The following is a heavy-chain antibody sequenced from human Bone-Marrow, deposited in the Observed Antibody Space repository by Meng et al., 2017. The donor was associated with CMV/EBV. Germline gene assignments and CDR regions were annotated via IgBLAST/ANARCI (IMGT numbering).Heavy chain of an antibody. CDR1: GGSFSSNT. D-gene: IGHD3-3*01. Sequence: SVKVSCKAPGGSFSSNTISWVRQAPGQGLEWRGRIIPILGIANYAQKFQGRVTITADKSTSTAYMELSSLRSEDTAVYYCARYPGGVLGFLEWSTHYYYYGMDVWGQGTTVTVSS. CDR2: IIPILGIA. CDR3: ARYPGGVLGFLEWSTHYYYYGMDV. J-gene: IGHJ6*02. V-gene: IGHV1-69*02.